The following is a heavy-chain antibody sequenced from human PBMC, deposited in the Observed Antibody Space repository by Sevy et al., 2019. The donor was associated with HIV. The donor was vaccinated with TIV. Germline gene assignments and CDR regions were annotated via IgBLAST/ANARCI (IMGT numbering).Heavy chain of an antibody. V-gene: IGHV1-2*02. Sequence: ASVKVSCKASGYTFTGYYMHWVRQTPGQGLEWVGWINTLSGGTNYAQKFQSRATMTRDTSISTAYMEVTRLRSDDTAVFYCARGFSGYDLFPSGFDYWGQGTLVTVSS. CDR1: GYTFTGYY. CDR2: INTLSGGT. D-gene: IGHD5-12*01. J-gene: IGHJ4*02. CDR3: ARGFSGYDLFPSGFDY.